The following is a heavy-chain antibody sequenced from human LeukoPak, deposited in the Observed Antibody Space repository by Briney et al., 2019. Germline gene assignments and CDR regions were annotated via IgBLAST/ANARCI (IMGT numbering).Heavy chain of an antibody. CDR3: ARDGPRGDVDY. D-gene: IGHD3-10*01. CDR2: TNPNSGGT. V-gene: IGHV1-2*02. J-gene: IGHJ4*02. Sequence: ASVKVSCKASGYTFTDYYMDWVRQAPGQGLEWMGWTNPNSGGTNYAQQFQGRVTMSRDTSNSTAYMELSRLRSDDTAVYYCARDGPRGDVDYWGQGTLVTVSS. CDR1: GYTFTDYY.